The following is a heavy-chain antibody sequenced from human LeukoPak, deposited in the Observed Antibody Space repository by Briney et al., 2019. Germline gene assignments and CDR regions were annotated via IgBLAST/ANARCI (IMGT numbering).Heavy chain of an antibody. CDR2: SRNKANSYTT. D-gene: IGHD2-8*01. V-gene: IGHV3-72*01. CDR1: GFTFRDHY. CDR3: ARRLSGDYFDS. Sequence: GGSLRLSCAASGFTFRDHYMDWVRQAPGKGLEWVGRSRNKANSYTTEYAASVKGRFTVSRDDSKNSLYLQMNSLKIEDTAVYFCARRLSGDYFDSWGQGTLVTVSS. J-gene: IGHJ4*02.